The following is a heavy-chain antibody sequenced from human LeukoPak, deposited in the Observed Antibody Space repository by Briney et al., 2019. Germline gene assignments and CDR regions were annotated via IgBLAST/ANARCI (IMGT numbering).Heavy chain of an antibody. Sequence: SETLSLTCTVSGGSISSYYWSWIRQPPGKGLEWIGYIYYSGSTNYNPSLKSRVTISLDTSKNQFSLKLSSVTAADTAVYYCARDTHDFWSGYYYYYMDVWGKGTTVTVSS. J-gene: IGHJ6*03. V-gene: IGHV4-59*12. D-gene: IGHD3-3*01. CDR1: GGSISSYY. CDR3: ARDTHDFWSGYYYYYMDV. CDR2: IYYSGST.